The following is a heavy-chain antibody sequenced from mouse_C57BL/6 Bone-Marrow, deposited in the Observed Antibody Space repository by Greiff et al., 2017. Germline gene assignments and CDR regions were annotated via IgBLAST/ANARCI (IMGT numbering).Heavy chain of an antibody. V-gene: IGHV6-3*01. J-gene: IGHJ2*01. CDR1: GFTFSNYW. D-gene: IGHD1-1*01. CDR3: TEYYGSLFDY. Sequence: EVQVVESGGGLVQPGGSMKLSCVASGFTFSNYWMNWVRQSPEKGLEWVAQIRLKSDNYATHYAESVKGRFTISRDDYKSSVYLQMNNLRAEDTGIYYCTEYYGSLFDYWGQGTTLTGSS. CDR2: IRLKSDNYAT.